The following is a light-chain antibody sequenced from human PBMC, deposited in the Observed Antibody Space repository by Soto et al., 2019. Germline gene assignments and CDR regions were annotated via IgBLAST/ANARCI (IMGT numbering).Light chain of an antibody. CDR3: SSCAGSNNPYV. V-gene: IGLV2-8*01. J-gene: IGLJ1*01. Sequence: QSALTQPPSASGSPGQSVTISCTGTSSDVGGCKFVSWYQHYQCKPPQLIIYEVTKRPSGVPDRCSGSKSGNTGSLTVSGLQAEDEADYYCSSCAGSNNPYVFGTGTKLTVL. CDR1: SSDVGGCKF. CDR2: EVT.